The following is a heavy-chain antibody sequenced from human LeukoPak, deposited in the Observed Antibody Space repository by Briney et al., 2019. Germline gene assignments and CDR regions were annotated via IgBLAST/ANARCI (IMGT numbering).Heavy chain of an antibody. CDR2: TYYRSKWNY. V-gene: IGHV6-1*01. J-gene: IGHJ6*02. CDR3: AGRRHANNGVDV. Sequence: SQTLSLTCALSGDIVSTTTSIWNWIRQSPSRGLEWLVRTYYRSKWNYDYADSVKSRITISPDTSENQFSLQLQFVTPEDSAVYYCAGRRHANNGVDVWGQGTTVTVSS. CDR1: GDIVSTTTSI.